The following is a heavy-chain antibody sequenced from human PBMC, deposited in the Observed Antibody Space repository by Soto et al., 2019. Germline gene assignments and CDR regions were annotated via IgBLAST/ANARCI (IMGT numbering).Heavy chain of an antibody. V-gene: IGHV6-1*01. D-gene: IGHD2-15*01. CDR1: GDSVSSNSAA. CDR3: ARAYCSFCSCWTWSHRFVP. Sequence: SQTLSLTCAISGDSVSSNSAAWNWIRQSPSRGLEWLGRTYYRSKWYNDYAVSVKSRITINPDTSKNQFSLQLNSVTPEDTAVYYCARAYCSFCSCWTWSHRFVPWCQGTPVSAFS. J-gene: IGHJ5*02. CDR2: TYYRSKWYN.